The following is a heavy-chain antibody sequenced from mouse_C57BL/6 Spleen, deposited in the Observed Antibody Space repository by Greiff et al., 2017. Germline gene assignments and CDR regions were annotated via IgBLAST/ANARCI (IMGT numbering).Heavy chain of an antibody. CDR3: ARSVTDYYAMDY. Sequence: VKLQQSGAELVKPGASVKISCKASGYAFSSYWMNWVKQRPGKGLEWIGQIYPGDGDTNYNGKFKGKATLTADKSSSTAYMQLSSLTSEDSAVYFCARSVTDYYAMDYWGQGTSVTDSS. CDR1: GYAFSSYW. CDR2: IYPGDGDT. D-gene: IGHD2-1*01. J-gene: IGHJ4*01. V-gene: IGHV1-80*01.